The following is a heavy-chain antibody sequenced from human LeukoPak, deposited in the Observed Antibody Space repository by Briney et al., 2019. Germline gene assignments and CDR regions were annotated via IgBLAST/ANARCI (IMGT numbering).Heavy chain of an antibody. CDR3: ARLTVGATTV. CDR2: IYYSGST. Sequence: SETLSLTCTVTGGSISSHYWSWIRQPPGKGLEWIGYIYYSGSTNYNPSLKSRVTISVDTSKNQFSLKLSSVTAADTAVYYCARLTVGATTVWGQGTLVTVSS. V-gene: IGHV4-59*11. D-gene: IGHD1-26*01. CDR1: GGSISSHY. J-gene: IGHJ4*02.